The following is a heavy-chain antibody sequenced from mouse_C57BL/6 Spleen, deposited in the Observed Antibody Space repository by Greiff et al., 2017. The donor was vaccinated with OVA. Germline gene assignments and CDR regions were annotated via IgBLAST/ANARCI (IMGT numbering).Heavy chain of an antibody. V-gene: IGHV1-81*01. CDR2: IYPRSGNT. D-gene: IGHD3-2*02. CDR3: ARGDSSGYAFAY. Sequence: VQLQESGAELARPGASVKLSCKASGYTFTSYGISWVKQRTGQGLEWIGEIYPRSGNTYYNEKFKGKATLTADKSSSTAYMELRSLTSEDSAVYFCARGDSSGYAFAYWGQGTLVTVSA. J-gene: IGHJ3*01. CDR1: GYTFTSYG.